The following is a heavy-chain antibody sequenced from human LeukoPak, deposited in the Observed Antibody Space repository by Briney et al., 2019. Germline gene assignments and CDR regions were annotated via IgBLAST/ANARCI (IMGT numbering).Heavy chain of an antibody. CDR3: ASTDGYDSSGGHAFDI. D-gene: IGHD3-22*01. CDR1: GYTFTSYG. V-gene: IGHV1-18*01. CDR2: ISAYNGNT. J-gene: IGHJ3*02. Sequence: GASVKVSCKASGYTFTSYGISWMRQAPGQGLEWMGWISAYNGNTNYAQKLQGRVTMTTDTSTSTAYMELRSLRSDDTAVYYCASTDGYDSSGGHAFDIWGQGTMVTVSS.